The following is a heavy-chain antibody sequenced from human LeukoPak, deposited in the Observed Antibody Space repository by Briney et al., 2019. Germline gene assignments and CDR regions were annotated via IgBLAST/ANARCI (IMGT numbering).Heavy chain of an antibody. V-gene: IGHV4-59*01. CDR3: ARVDSSGWTYFDY. D-gene: IGHD6-19*01. CDR1: GGPISSYY. Sequence: PSETLSLTCTVSGGPISSYYWSWIRQPPGKGLEWIGYIYYSGSTNYNPSLKSRVTILVDTSKNQFSLKLSSVTAADTAVYYCARVDSSGWTYFDYWGQGTLVTVSS. J-gene: IGHJ4*02. CDR2: IYYSGST.